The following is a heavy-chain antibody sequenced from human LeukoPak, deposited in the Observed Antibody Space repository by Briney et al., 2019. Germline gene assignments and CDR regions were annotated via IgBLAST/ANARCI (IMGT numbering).Heavy chain of an antibody. V-gene: IGHV3-30*03. D-gene: IGHD3-10*01. CDR1: GFSFSSHG. J-gene: IGHJ6*04. CDR3: ARDGSWYYGSGSYKMDV. Sequence: HPGGSLRLSCAASGFSFSSHGMSWVRQAPGKGLEWVAVISYDGSNKYYADSVKGRFIISRDNSKNTLYLQMNSLRAEDTAVYYCARDGSWYYGSGSYKMDVWGKGTTVTVSS. CDR2: ISYDGSNK.